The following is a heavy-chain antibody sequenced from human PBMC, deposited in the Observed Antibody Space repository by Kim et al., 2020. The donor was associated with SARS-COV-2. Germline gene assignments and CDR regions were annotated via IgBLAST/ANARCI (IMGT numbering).Heavy chain of an antibody. V-gene: IGHV3-30*04. D-gene: IGHD3-9*01. Sequence: GGSLRLSCAASGFTFSSYAMHWVRQAPGKGLEWVAVISYDGSNKYYADSVKGRFTISRDNSKNTLYLQMNSLRAEDTAVYYCARVTTPLRYFDWLFPWG. CDR3: ARVTTPLRYFDWLFP. CDR2: ISYDGSNK. J-gene: IGHJ5*02. CDR1: GFTFSSYA.